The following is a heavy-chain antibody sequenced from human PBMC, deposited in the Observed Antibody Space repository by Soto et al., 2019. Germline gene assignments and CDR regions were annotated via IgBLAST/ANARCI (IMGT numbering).Heavy chain of an antibody. J-gene: IGHJ6*02. Sequence: SVKVSCKASGGTFSSYAISWVRQAPGQGLEWMGGIIPIFGTANYAQKFQGRVTITADESTSTAYMELSSLRSEDTAVYYCARRYDYGINYYYYGMDVWGQGTTVTVSS. V-gene: IGHV1-69*13. CDR2: IIPIFGTA. CDR3: ARRYDYGINYYYYGMDV. D-gene: IGHD4-17*01. CDR1: GGTFSSYA.